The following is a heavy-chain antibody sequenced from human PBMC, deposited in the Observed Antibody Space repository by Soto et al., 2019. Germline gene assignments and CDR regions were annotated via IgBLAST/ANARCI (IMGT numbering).Heavy chain of an antibody. CDR3: AKYLLYCSGGSCYPRVRYYGMDV. D-gene: IGHD2-15*01. J-gene: IGHJ6*02. V-gene: IGHV3-23*01. CDR2: ISGRGGST. CDR1: GFTFSSYA. Sequence: GGSLRLSCAASGFTFSSYAMSWVRQAPGKGLEWVSAISGRGGSTYYADSVKGRFNISRDNSKNTLYLQMNSLRAEDTAVYYCAKYLLYCSGGSCYPRVRYYGMDVWGQGTTVTVSS.